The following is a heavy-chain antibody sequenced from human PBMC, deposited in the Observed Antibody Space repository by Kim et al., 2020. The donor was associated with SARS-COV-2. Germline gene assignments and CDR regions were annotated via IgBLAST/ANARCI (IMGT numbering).Heavy chain of an antibody. CDR1: GFTFDDYA. CDR2: ISGDGGST. D-gene: IGHD6-13*01. V-gene: IGHV3-43*02. CDR3: AKDDRLRIAAAGGIYYYGMDV. J-gene: IGHJ6*02. Sequence: GGSLRLSCAASGFTFDDYAMHWVRQAPGKGLEWVSLISGDGGSTYYADSVKGRFTISRDNSKNSLYLQMNSLRTEDTALYYCAKDDRLRIAAAGGIYYYGMDVWGQGTTVTVSS.